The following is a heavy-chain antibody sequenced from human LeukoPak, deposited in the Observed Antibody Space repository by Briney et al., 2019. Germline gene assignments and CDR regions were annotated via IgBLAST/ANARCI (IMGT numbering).Heavy chain of an antibody. V-gene: IGHV1-8*02. CDR3: ARGLSSSDYYYGMDV. J-gene: IGHJ6*02. CDR2: MNPNSGNT. CDR1: GGTFSSYA. D-gene: IGHD6-6*01. Sequence: ASVKVSCKASGGTFSSYAISWVRQATGQGLEWMGWMNPNSGNTGYAQKFQGRVTMTRNTSISTAYMELSSLRSEDTAVYYCARGLSSSDYYYGMDVWGQGTTVTVSS.